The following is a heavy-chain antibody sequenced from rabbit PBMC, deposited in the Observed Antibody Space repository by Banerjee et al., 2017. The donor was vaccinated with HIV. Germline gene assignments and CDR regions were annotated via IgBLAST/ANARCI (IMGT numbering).Heavy chain of an antibody. J-gene: IGHJ4*01. D-gene: IGHD6-1*01. CDR3: ARDSASRYGNGAYAHYFDL. V-gene: IGHV1S40*01. CDR2: INAGGSGST. CDR1: GFSFSSSYW. Sequence: QSLEESGGDLVKPGASLTLTCTASGFSFSSSYWICWVRQAPGKGLEWIACINAGGSGSTYYATWAKGRFTISKASSTTVTLQMTSLTAADTATYFCARDSASRYGNGAYAHYFDLWGQGTLVTVS.